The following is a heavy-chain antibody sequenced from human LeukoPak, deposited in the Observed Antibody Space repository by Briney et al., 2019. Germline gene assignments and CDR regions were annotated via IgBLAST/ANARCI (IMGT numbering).Heavy chain of an antibody. CDR2: ISSSSSYI. J-gene: IGHJ6*02. CDR3: ARDGLLWFGESKHYYYYGMDV. CDR1: GFTFSSYS. D-gene: IGHD3-10*01. Sequence: GGSLRLSCAASGFTFSSYSMNWVRQAPGKGLEWVSSISSSSSYIYYADSVKGRFTISRDNAKNSLYLQMNSLRAEDTAVYYCARDGLLWFGESKHYYYYGMDVWGQGTTVTVSS. V-gene: IGHV3-21*01.